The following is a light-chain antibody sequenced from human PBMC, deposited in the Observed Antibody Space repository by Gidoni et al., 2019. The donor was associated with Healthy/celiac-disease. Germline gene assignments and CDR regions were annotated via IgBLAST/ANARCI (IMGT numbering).Light chain of an antibody. CDR1: QDISNY. J-gene: IGKJ4*01. CDR3: QQYDNLPFT. Sequence: DIQMTQSPSSLSAAVGDRVTITCQASQDISNYLNWYQQKPGKAPKRLLYDASNLETGVPSRFSGSGSRTDFTFTISTLLPEDIATYYCQQYDNLPFTFGGXTKVEIK. CDR2: DAS. V-gene: IGKV1-33*01.